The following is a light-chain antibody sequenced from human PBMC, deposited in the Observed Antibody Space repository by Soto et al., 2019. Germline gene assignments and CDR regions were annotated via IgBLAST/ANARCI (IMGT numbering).Light chain of an antibody. V-gene: IGKV1-39*01. CDR1: QSIRNF. CDR2: STS. J-gene: IGKJ1*01. Sequence: DIQLTQSPSSLSASVGDRVTITCRSSQSIRNFLNWYQQKLGRAPKLLIYSTSNLQTGVPSRFSGSGSGTDFTLTISSLQPEDFATYLCQQSYSSPQTFGQGTKVEIK. CDR3: QQSYSSPQT.